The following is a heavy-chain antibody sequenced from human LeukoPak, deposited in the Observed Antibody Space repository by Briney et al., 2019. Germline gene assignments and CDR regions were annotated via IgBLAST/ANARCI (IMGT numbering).Heavy chain of an antibody. CDR2: ISGSGGDT. J-gene: IGHJ4*02. V-gene: IGHV3-23*01. D-gene: IGHD2-2*01. Sequence: GGSLRLSCAASGFNFSSVAMSWVRQAPGKGLAWVSTISGSGGDTYNADSVKGRFTISRDNAKNSLYLQMNSLRAEDTAVYFCARVGNTGDAVIIPAAMGFDNWGQGTVVTVSS. CDR3: ARVGNTGDAVIIPAAMGFDN. CDR1: GFNFSSVA.